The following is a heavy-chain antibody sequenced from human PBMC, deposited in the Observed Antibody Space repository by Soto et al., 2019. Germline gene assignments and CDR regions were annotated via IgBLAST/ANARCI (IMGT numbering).Heavy chain of an antibody. CDR2: FDPEDGET. CDR3: ATARLERIKIFGVVITYYYMDV. CDR1: GYTLTELS. V-gene: IGHV1-24*01. J-gene: IGHJ6*03. D-gene: IGHD3-3*01. Sequence: ASVKVSCKVSGYTLTELSMHWVRQAPGKGLEWMGGFDPEDGETIYAQKFQGRVTMTEDTSTDTAYMELSSLRSEDTAVYYCATARLERIKIFGVVITYYYMDVWGKGTTVTVSS.